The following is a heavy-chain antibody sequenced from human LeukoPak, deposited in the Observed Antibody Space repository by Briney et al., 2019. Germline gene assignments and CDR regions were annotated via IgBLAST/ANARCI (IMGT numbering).Heavy chain of an antibody. J-gene: IGHJ3*02. D-gene: IGHD6-13*01. Sequence: HAGGSLRLSCAASGFTFSSYSMNWVRQAPGKGLEWVSYISSSSSTIYYADSVKGRFTISRDNARNSLYLQMNSLRAEDTAVYYCARGGSSSWYWGGDAFDIWGQGTMVTVSS. CDR2: ISSSSSTI. CDR1: GFTFSSYS. V-gene: IGHV3-48*04. CDR3: ARGGSSSWYWGGDAFDI.